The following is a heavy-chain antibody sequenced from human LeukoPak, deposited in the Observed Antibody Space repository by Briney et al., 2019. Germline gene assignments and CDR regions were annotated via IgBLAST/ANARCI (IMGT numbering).Heavy chain of an antibody. J-gene: IGHJ6*03. CDR2: FNAEDDET. CDR1: GDTLTELD. CDR3: ATEVHYYMDV. Sequence: ASVKVSCKVSGDTLTELDMHWVRQAPGKGLEWMGSFNAEDDETIYAQKLQGRVTMTEDTSTDAAYLELRSLRFEDTALYYCATEVHYYMDVWGKGTTVTVSS. V-gene: IGHV1-24*01.